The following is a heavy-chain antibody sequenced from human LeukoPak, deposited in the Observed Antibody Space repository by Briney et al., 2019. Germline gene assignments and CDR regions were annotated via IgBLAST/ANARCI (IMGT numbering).Heavy chain of an antibody. V-gene: IGHV4-31*03. Sequence: SETLSLTCTVSGGSISSGGYYWSWIRQHPGKGLEWIGYIYYSGSTYYNPSLKSRVTISVDTSKNQFSLKLSSVTAADTAVYYCARLTTVTTLDYWGQGTLVTASS. CDR2: IYYSGST. CDR3: ARLTTVTTLDY. CDR1: GGSISSGGYY. J-gene: IGHJ4*02. D-gene: IGHD4-17*01.